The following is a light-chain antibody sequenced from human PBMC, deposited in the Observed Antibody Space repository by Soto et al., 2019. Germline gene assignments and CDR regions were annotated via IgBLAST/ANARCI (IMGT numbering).Light chain of an antibody. Sequence: DIQMTQSPSSLSASVGDTVTITCRASQPISLYLSWYQQKPGKAPKLLMSATSRLQSGVPSRFRGSGSGTGFTLTITSLQPEDFATYYCQHSYTTPLTFGGGTRVQI. CDR3: QHSYTTPLT. CDR1: QPISLY. V-gene: IGKV1-39*01. CDR2: ATS. J-gene: IGKJ4*01.